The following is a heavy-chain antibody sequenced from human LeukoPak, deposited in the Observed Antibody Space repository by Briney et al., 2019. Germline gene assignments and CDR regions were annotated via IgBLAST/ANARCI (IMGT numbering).Heavy chain of an antibody. Sequence: GGSLRLSCVASGFTFSSYGMHWVRQAPGKGLEWVAVISYDGSNKYYADSVKGRFTISRDNSKNTLYLQMNSLRAEDTAVYYCARGGFGELSAFDYWGQGTLVTVSS. D-gene: IGHD3-10*01. CDR3: ARGGFGELSAFDY. CDR1: GFTFSSYG. V-gene: IGHV3-30*03. J-gene: IGHJ4*02. CDR2: ISYDGSNK.